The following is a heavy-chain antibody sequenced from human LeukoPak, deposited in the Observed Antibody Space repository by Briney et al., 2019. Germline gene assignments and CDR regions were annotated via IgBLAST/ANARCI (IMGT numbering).Heavy chain of an antibody. J-gene: IGHJ4*02. D-gene: IGHD6-13*01. CDR1: GGSISSSSYY. CDR2: IYYSGST. CDR3: ARSSSWYFYY. V-gene: IGHV4-39*01. Sequence: SETLSLTCTVSGGSISSSSYYWGWIRQPPGKGLEWSGSIYYSGSTYYNPSLKSRVTISVDTSKNQFSLKLSSVTAADTAVYYCARSSSWYFYYWGQGTLVTVSS.